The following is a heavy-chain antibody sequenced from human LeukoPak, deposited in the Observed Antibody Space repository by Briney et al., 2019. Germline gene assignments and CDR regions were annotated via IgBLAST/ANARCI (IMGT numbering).Heavy chain of an antibody. D-gene: IGHD3-3*01. CDR3: AREWLLDDFWSGYFDY. Sequence: SVKVSCKASGGTFSSYAISWVRQAPGQGLEWMGGIIPIFGTANYAQKFQGRVTITADKSTSTAYMELSSLRSEDTAVYYCAREWLLDDFWSGYFDYWGQGTLVTVSS. CDR2: IIPIFGTA. V-gene: IGHV1-69*06. CDR1: GGTFSSYA. J-gene: IGHJ4*02.